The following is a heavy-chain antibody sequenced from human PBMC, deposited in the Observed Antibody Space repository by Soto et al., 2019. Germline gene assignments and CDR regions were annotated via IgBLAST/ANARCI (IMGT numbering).Heavy chain of an antibody. CDR3: ARDQDLTTIFGPNY. CDR1: GFTFSRYG. D-gene: IGHD3-3*01. Sequence: SLRLSCAASGFTFSRYGMHWVRPAPGKGLEWVAVISYDGSNKYYADSVKGRFTISRDNSKNTLYLQMNSLRAEDTAVYYWARDQDLTTIFGPNYCGQGTLVTVAS. J-gene: IGHJ4*02. CDR2: ISYDGSNK. V-gene: IGHV3-30*03.